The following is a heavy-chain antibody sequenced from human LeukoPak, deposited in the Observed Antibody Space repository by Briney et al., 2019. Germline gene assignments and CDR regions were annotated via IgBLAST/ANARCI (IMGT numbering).Heavy chain of an antibody. CDR3: ARAPTMVVTNLDY. CDR2: ISVHNGNT. D-gene: IGHD4/OR15-4a*01. CDR1: GYTFISYA. Sequence: ASAKVSCKASGYTFISYAISWVRQAPGQGLEWMGWISVHNGNTNYAQQLQGRVTMTTDTSTSIAYMELRSLRSDDTAVYYCARAPTMVVTNLDYWGQGTLVTVSS. J-gene: IGHJ4*02. V-gene: IGHV1-18*01.